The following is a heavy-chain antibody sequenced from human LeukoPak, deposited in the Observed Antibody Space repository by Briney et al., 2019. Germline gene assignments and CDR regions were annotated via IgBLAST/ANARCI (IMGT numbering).Heavy chain of an antibody. CDR1: GYTFTSYD. CDR3: ARGRDITMIVVVITTDDAFDI. CDR2: MNPNSGNT. Sequence: ASVTVSCKASGYTFTSYDINWVRQATGQGLEWMGWMNPNSGNTGYAQKFQGRVTMTRNTSISTAYMELSSLRSEDTAVYYCARGRDITMIVVVITTDDAFDIWGQGTMVTVSS. J-gene: IGHJ3*02. V-gene: IGHV1-8*01. D-gene: IGHD3-22*01.